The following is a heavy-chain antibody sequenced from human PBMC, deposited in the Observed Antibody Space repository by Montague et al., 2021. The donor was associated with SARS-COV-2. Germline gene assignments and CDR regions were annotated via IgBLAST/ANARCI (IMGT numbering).Heavy chain of an antibody. J-gene: IGHJ4*02. CDR2: INHSGST. V-gene: IGHV4-34*01. CDR1: GDSMTYFY. D-gene: IGHD6-13*01. CDR3: ARGRYSSSWYGAKYYFDY. Sequence: SETLSLTCTVSGDSMTYFYWSWIRQTPGKGLEWIGEINHSGSTNYNPSLKSRVTISVDTSKNQFSLKLSSVTAADTAVYYCARGRYSSSWYGAKYYFDYWGQGTLVTVSS.